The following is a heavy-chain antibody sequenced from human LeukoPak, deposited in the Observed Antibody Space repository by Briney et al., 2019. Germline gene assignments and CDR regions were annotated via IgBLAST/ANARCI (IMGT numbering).Heavy chain of an antibody. CDR3: AKSPVLRFLEWLGSYYMDV. CDR1: GFTFSSYG. V-gene: IGHV3-30*18. Sequence: GGSLRLSCAASGFTFSSYGMHWVRQAPGKGLEWVAVISYDGSNKYYADSVKGRFTISRDNSKNTLYLQMNSLRAEDTAVYYCAKSPVLRFLEWLGSYYMDVWGKGTTVTVSS. CDR2: ISYDGSNK. D-gene: IGHD3-3*01. J-gene: IGHJ6*03.